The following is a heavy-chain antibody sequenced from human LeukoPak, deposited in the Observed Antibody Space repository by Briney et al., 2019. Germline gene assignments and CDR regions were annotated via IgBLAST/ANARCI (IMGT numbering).Heavy chain of an antibody. V-gene: IGHV4-34*01. CDR2: INHSGST. Sequence: PQTLSLSCAVSGGSPRGYYCSCIRQRPGKGLGWIGEINHSGSTNYNTSPKRRVALSVETPKNQFSLKLSSVTAADTAVYYCARGDIVVVPAAKMFYYGMDVWGKGTTVTVSS. CDR3: ARGDIVVVPAAKMFYYGMDV. CDR1: GGSPRGYY. D-gene: IGHD2-2*01. J-gene: IGHJ6*04.